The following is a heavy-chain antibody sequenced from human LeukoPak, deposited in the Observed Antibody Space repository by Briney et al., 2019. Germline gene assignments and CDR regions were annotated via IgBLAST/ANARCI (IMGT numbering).Heavy chain of an antibody. J-gene: IGHJ5*02. Sequence: GGSLGLSCAASGFTFSSYWMSWVRQAPGKRLDWVANIKQEGCEKYYVDSVKGRFTISRDNAKYSLYLQINSLRAEDTAVYYCARDGWGGSRGRINWFDPWGQGTLVTVSS. V-gene: IGHV3-7*01. CDR3: ARDGWGGSRGRINWFDP. CDR1: GFTFSSYW. CDR2: IKQEGCEK. D-gene: IGHD3-16*01.